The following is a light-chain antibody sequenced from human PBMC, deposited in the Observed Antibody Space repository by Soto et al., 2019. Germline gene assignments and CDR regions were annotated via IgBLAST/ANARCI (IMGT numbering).Light chain of an antibody. CDR2: AAS. Sequence: EIVLTQSPGTLSLSPGERATLSCRASQSVTNSYLAWYQQTPGQAPRLLIYAASSRATGIPDRFSGSGSGTDCTITISRLEPEDFAVYYCQQYVTPPPYTFGQGTKLEIK. J-gene: IGKJ2*01. V-gene: IGKV3-20*01. CDR1: QSVTNSY. CDR3: QQYVTPPPYT.